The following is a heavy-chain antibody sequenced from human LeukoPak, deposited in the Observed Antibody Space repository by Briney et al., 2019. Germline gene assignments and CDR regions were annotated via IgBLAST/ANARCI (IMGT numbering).Heavy chain of an antibody. CDR3: ARGGGYASPIGY. D-gene: IGHD5-12*01. CDR2: IYHSGST. CDR1: GCSISTYY. V-gene: IGHV4-59*01. J-gene: IGHJ4*02. Sequence: SETLSLTCTLSGCSISTYYWSWIRQPPGKGLEWIGYIYHSGSTNHNPSLKSRVTISVDTSKNQFSLKLSSVTAADTAVYYCARGGGYASPIGYWGQGALVTVSS.